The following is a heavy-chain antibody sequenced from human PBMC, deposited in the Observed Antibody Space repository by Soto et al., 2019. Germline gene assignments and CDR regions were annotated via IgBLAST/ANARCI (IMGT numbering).Heavy chain of an antibody. Sequence: QVQLVESGGGVVQPGRSLRLSCAASGFAFSSYAIHWVRQAPGKGLEWVAIISNDGTNKYYADSVKGRFTLSRDNSMSTLSLQMSSLRPEDTAVYYCARAPGSSSWYPFDYWGQGTLVIVSS. CDR1: GFAFSSYA. D-gene: IGHD6-13*01. J-gene: IGHJ4*02. CDR2: ISNDGTNK. V-gene: IGHV3-30-3*01. CDR3: ARAPGSSSWYPFDY.